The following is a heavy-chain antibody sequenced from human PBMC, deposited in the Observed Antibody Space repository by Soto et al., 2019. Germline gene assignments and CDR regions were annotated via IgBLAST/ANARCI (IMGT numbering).Heavy chain of an antibody. D-gene: IGHD3-16*01. CDR2: IDPYDTGI. Sequence: EVQLVESGGGLVQPGGSLRLSCRDSGFTFSGDWMHWVRQAPGKGLDWVSRIDPYDTGISYADNVKGRFTISGDNAQSTLYLQMNSLRPEDTAVYYWTRETLGARDYWGQVNLVTVYS. V-gene: IGHV3-74*01. CDR1: GFTFSGDW. J-gene: IGHJ4*02. CDR3: TRETLGARDY.